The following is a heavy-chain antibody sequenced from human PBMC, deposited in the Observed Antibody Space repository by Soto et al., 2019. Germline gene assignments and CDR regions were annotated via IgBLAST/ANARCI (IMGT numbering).Heavy chain of an antibody. J-gene: IGHJ4*02. CDR1: GYSFTDYW. CDR3: ARGPTISGDASYYFDY. V-gene: IGHV5-51*03. CDR2: IYPGDSDT. D-gene: IGHD3-3*01. Sequence: EVELVQSGAEVKKPGESLKISCKGSGYSFTDYWIGWVRQMPGKGLEWMGIIYPGDSDTKYSPSFQGQVTISADKSISTASLQWSSLKASDTAMYYCARGPTISGDASYYFDYWGQGTLVTVSS.